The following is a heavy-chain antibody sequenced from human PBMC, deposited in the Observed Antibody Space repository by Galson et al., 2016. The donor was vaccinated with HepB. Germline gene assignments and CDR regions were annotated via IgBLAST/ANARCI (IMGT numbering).Heavy chain of an antibody. J-gene: IGHJ3*01. CDR3: ARGYCGGGNCYACFDV. D-gene: IGHD2-15*01. V-gene: IGHV3-13*01. Sequence: SLRLSCAASGFTFRSYDMHWVRQTTGKGLEWVSEIDTAGDTYYPGSVQGRFTISRENGKNSLYLQMNRLRAGDTGIYFCARGYCGGGNCYACFDVWGQGTMVTVSS. CDR1: GFTFRSYD. CDR2: IDTAGDT.